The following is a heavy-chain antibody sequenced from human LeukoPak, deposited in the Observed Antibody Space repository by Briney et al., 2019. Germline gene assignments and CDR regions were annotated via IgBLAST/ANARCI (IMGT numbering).Heavy chain of an antibody. CDR1: GYSFTNYW. Sequence: GESLKISCKGSGYSFTNYWIAWVRQIPGKGLEWMGIIYPGDSDTKYSPSFQGQVTISADKSASTAYLQWSSLKASDTATYFCARPSFSGSYHYGMDVWGQGTTVTVSS. D-gene: IGHD3-10*01. J-gene: IGHJ6*02. CDR3: ARPSFSGSYHYGMDV. V-gene: IGHV5-51*01. CDR2: IYPGDSDT.